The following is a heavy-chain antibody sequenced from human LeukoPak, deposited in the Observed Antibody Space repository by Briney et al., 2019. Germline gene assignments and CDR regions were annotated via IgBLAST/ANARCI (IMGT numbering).Heavy chain of an antibody. V-gene: IGHV1-2*02. CDR1: GYTSTGYY. CDR3: AREMGDYGDSYVTGLSL. CDR2: INPNSGGT. Sequence: ASVKVSFKASGYTSTGYYMHWVRQAPGQGLEWMGWINPNSGGTNYAQKFQGRVTMTRDTSISTAYMELSRLRSDDTAVYYCAREMGDYGDSYVTGLSLWGQGTLVTVSS. J-gene: IGHJ4*02. D-gene: IGHD4-17*01.